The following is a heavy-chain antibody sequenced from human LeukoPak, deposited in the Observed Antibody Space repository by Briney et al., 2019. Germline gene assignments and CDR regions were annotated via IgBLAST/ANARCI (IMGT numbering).Heavy chain of an antibody. Sequence: GGSLRLSCAASGFTFSSYWMHWVRQAPGKGLVWVSRIKGDGSTATYADSVKGRFIISRDNAKNTVYLQMSSLRAEDTAVYYCARIGGGTYSDAFDIWGQGTMVTVSS. D-gene: IGHD1-26*01. J-gene: IGHJ3*02. CDR3: ARIGGGTYSDAFDI. V-gene: IGHV3-74*01. CDR2: IKGDGSTA. CDR1: GFTFSSYW.